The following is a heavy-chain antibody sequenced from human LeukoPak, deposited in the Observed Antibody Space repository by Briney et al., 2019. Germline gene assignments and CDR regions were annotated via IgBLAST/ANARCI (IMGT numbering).Heavy chain of an antibody. CDR2: IKQDGSEK. CDR1: GFTFSNYW. Sequence: GGSLRLSCAASGFTFSNYWMSWVRQAPGKGLEWVANIKQDGSEKYYVNSVKGGFTISRDNAKNSLYLQMNSQRAEDAAVYYCARLPTGIFDNWSQGTLVTVSS. V-gene: IGHV3-7*01. D-gene: IGHD3-10*01. J-gene: IGHJ4*02. CDR3: ARLPTGIFDN.